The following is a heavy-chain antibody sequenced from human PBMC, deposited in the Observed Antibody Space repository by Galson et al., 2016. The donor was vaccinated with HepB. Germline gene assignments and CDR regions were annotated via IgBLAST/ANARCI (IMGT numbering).Heavy chain of an antibody. J-gene: IGHJ3*02. D-gene: IGHD6-13*01. Sequence: SLRLSCAASGFTFSNYVTNWVRQAPGKGLEWVSGLSDTGYNTYYADSVKGRFTISRDNSKNTLYLQMNSLRAEDTALYYCAKGIVMAATGPAAFDIWGQGTMVTVSS. CDR2: LSDTGYNT. CDR3: AKGIVMAATGPAAFDI. CDR1: GFTFSNYV. V-gene: IGHV3-23*01.